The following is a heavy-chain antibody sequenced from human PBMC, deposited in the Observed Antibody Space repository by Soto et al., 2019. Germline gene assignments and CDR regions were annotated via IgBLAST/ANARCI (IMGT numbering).Heavy chain of an antibody. D-gene: IGHD3-9*01. J-gene: IGHJ4*02. CDR1: GYTFTRFG. CDR2: ISGYNGDT. V-gene: IGHV1-18*01. CDR3: ARDPHYSDTLTGYYLRFDYFDH. Sequence: ASVKVSCKASGYTFTRFGISWVRQAPGQGLEWMGMISGYNGDTNYAQKFQGRVTMTTDTSRSTAYMELSSLRSDDTAVYYCARDPHYSDTLTGYYLRFDYFDHWGQGTLVTVSS.